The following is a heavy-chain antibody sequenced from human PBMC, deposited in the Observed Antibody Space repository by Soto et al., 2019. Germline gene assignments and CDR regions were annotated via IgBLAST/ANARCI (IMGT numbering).Heavy chain of an antibody. V-gene: IGHV3-30-3*01. CDR2: ISYDGSNK. CDR1: GFTFSSYA. J-gene: IGHJ4*02. Sequence: QVQLVESGGGVVQPGRSLRLSCAASGFTFSSYAMHWVRQAPGKGLEWVAVISYDGSNKYYADSVKGRFTISRDNSKNTLYLQMNSLRAEDTAVYYCATYYCSSPSCYVYEFDYWGQGTLVTVSS. CDR3: ATYYCSSPSCYVYEFDY. D-gene: IGHD2-2*01.